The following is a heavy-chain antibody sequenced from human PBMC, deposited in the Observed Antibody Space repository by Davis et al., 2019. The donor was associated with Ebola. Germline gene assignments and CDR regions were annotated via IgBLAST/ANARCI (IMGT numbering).Heavy chain of an antibody. D-gene: IGHD2-2*02. CDR3: ARSLLYGPFDY. V-gene: IGHV4-39*07. CDR2: ISYGGST. J-gene: IGHJ4*02. Sequence: MPSETLSLICAVSGGSISSGGYSWGWIRQPPGKGLEWIGSISYGGSTYYNPSLKSRVTISLDTSKNQFSLKLSSVTAADTAVYYCARSLLYGPFDYWGQGTLVTVSS. CDR1: GGSISSGGYS.